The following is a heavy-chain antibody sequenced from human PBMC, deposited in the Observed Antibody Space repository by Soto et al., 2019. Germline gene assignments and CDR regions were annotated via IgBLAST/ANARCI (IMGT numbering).Heavy chain of an antibody. CDR1: GDSMTTVGYY. J-gene: IGHJ4*02. CDR3: TRRDY. V-gene: IGHV4-31*03. Sequence: QVQLQDSGPGLVKPSQTLSLTCTVSGDSMTTVGYYWTWIRQHPGQGLEWIGFISYTGTTYFSPSLKGRVAFSTDTSKTQFSLKLTSVTPADTAVYYCTRRDYWGQGTLVTVAS. CDR2: ISYTGTT.